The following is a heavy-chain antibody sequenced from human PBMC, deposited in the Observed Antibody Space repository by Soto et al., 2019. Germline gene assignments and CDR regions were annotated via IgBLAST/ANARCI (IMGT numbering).Heavy chain of an antibody. Sequence: QVQLVESGGGVVQPGRSLRLSCSASGFTFSPYTMHWGRQAPGKGLEWVGVISYDGSTEYNPDSVKGRFTNFRDNPKNTVYLQMNSLRAEDTAIYYCARGGGFCGGDCYKGGIDYWGQGTLVTVSS. CDR2: ISYDGSTE. D-gene: IGHD2-21*02. CDR1: GFTFSPYT. V-gene: IGHV3-30-3*01. CDR3: ARGGGFCGGDCYKGGIDY. J-gene: IGHJ4*02.